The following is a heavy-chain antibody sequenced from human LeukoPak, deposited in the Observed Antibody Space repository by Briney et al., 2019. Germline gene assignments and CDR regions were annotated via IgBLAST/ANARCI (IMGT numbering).Heavy chain of an antibody. CDR3: ARAPYYYGSGSYSWFDP. CDR2: TYYRSKWYN. CDR1: GDSVSSNSAA. V-gene: IGHV6-1*01. J-gene: IGHJ5*02. Sequence: SQTLSLTCAISGDSVSSNSAAWNWIRQSPSRGLEWLGRTYYRSKWYNDYAVSVKSRITINPDTSKNQFSLQLNSATPEDTAVYYCARAPYYYGSGSYSWFDPWGQGTLVTVSS. D-gene: IGHD3-10*01.